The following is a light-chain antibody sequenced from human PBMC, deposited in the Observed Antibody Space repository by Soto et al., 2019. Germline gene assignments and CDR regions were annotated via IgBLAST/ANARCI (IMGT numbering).Light chain of an antibody. J-gene: IGLJ1*01. CDR3: QSYDSTLSARYV. Sequence: QSVLTQPPSVSGAPGQRVTFSCTGSSSNIGANYDVHWYQQRPGTAPKLLIFGNSNRPSGVPDRFSGSKSGTSASLAITGLQAEDEGDYYCQSYDSTLSARYVFGTGTELTVL. CDR1: SSNIGANYD. CDR2: GNS. V-gene: IGLV1-40*01.